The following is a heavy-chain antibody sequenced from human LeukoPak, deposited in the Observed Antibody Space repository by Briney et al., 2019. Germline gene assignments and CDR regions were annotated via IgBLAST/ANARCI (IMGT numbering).Heavy chain of an antibody. CDR3: VRDLDLGGYSSFEY. V-gene: IGHV3-74*01. Sequence: PGGPLRLSCAASGFTFSSYFWMHWVRQGPGKGLVWVSRIKSDGSSSTYADSVKGRFTISRDNAKNSLYLQMNTLRAEDTAVYYCVRDLDLGGYSSFEYWGREPWSPSPQ. D-gene: IGHD4-23*01. CDR1: GFTFSSYFW. J-gene: IGHJ4*02. CDR2: IKSDGSSS.